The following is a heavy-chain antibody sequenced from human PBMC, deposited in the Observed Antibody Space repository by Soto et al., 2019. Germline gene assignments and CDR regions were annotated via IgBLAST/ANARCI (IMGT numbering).Heavy chain of an antibody. CDR1: GFSLSTSGVG. Sequence: QITLKESGPTLVKPTQTLTLTCTFSGFSLSTSGVGVGWIRQPPGKALEWLALIYWDDDKRYSPSLKSRLTITKDTSKKQVVLTMTNMDPVDTATYYCANKAQTYSYDSAFWYWGQGSLVTVSS. V-gene: IGHV2-5*02. CDR2: IYWDDDK. CDR3: ANKAQTYSYDSAFWY. J-gene: IGHJ4*02. D-gene: IGHD3-22*01.